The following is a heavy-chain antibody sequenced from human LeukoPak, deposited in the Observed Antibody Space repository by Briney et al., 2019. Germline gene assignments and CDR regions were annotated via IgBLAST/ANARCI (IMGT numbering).Heavy chain of an antibody. CDR2: IKTDVSTT. CDR3: ARGNQQLPRSTPDY. V-gene: IGHV3-74*01. J-gene: IGHJ4*02. CDR1: GFTFSSSW. Sequence: GGSLRLSCAVSGFTFSSSWMHWVRQAPGKGLVWVSHIKTDVSTTAYADSVKGRFTISRDNAKNTLYLQMNSLRAEDTGVYYCARGNQQLPRSTPDYWGQGTLVTVSS. D-gene: IGHD2-2*01.